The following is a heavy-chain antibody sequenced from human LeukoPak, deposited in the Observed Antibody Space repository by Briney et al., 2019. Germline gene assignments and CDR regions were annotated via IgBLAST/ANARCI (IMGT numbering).Heavy chain of an antibody. CDR2: ISWNSGSI. CDR1: GFTFDDYA. CDR3: AKDIKRRVVAVAVFFVNFDY. V-gene: IGHV3-9*01. Sequence: GRSLRLSCAASGFTFDDYAMHWVRQAPGKGLEWVSGISWNSGSIGYADSVKGRFTISRDNAKNSLYLQMNSLRAEDTALYYCAKDIKRRVVAVAVFFVNFDYWGQGTLVTVSS. D-gene: IGHD6-19*01. J-gene: IGHJ4*02.